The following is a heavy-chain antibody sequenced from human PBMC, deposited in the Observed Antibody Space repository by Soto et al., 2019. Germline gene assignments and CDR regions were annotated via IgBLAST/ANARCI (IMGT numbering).Heavy chain of an antibody. D-gene: IGHD6-19*01. J-gene: IGHJ3*02. CDR3: ATSLVAVAGHAFDI. Sequence: EVQLVESGGGLVQPGRSLRLSCVASGFTFDDYAMHWVRQAPGKGLEWVSGTSWNSGSMVYADSVKGRFTISRDNAKNSLYLQMNSLRTEDTALYYCATSLVAVAGHAFDIWGQGTMVTVSS. V-gene: IGHV3-9*01. CDR1: GFTFDDYA. CDR2: TSWNSGSM.